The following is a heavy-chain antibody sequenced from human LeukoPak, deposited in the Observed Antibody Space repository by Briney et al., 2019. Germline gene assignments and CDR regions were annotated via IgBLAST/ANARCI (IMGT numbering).Heavy chain of an antibody. CDR3: ARDRFLEWLVGAFDI. CDR2: ISAYNGNT. CDR1: GYTFTSYG. V-gene: IGHV1-18*01. D-gene: IGHD3-3*01. J-gene: IGHJ3*02. Sequence: ASVKVSCKASGYTFTSYGISWVRQAPGQGLEWIGWISAYNGNTNYAQKLQGRVTMTTDTSTSTAYMELRSLRSDDTAVYYCARDRFLEWLVGAFDIWGQGTMVTVSS.